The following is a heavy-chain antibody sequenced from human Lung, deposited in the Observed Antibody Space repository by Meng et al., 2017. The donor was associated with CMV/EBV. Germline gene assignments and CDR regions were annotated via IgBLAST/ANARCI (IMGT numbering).Heavy chain of an antibody. Sequence: SGAVVKKPAAYIMVACTASGYTFPTYGISWVGQAPGQGLEWMGWISGYNGNTKYGQKLQGRVIMTTDTSTSTAYMELRSLTSDDTAVYYCASGTPGRSYCDYWGQGTLVTVSS. D-gene: IGHD2-15*01. CDR3: ASGTPGRSYCDY. CDR1: GYTFPTYG. CDR2: ISGYNGNT. J-gene: IGHJ4*02. V-gene: IGHV1-18*01.